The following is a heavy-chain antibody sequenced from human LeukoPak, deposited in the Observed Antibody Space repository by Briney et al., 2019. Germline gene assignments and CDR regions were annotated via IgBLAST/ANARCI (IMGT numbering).Heavy chain of an antibody. CDR2: IYYSGST. Sequence: SETLSLTCTVSGGSLRNYYWSWIRQPPGKGLEWIGYIYYSGSTNYNPSLKSRVTISVDTSKNQFSLKLSSVTAADTAVYYCARDNWNYGSSMDVWGQGTTVTVSS. CDR1: GGSLRNYY. D-gene: IGHD1-7*01. CDR3: ARDNWNYGSSMDV. J-gene: IGHJ6*02. V-gene: IGHV4-59*01.